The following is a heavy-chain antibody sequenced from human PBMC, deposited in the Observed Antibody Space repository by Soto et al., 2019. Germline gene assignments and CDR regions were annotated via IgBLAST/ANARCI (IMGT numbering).Heavy chain of an antibody. CDR1: GYSFTSYW. D-gene: IGHD6-13*01. CDR3: ARSRDTLAGIAAFSDY. CDR2: IYPGDSDT. V-gene: IGHV5-51*01. J-gene: IGHJ4*02. Sequence: GESLKISCKGSGYSFTSYWIGWVRQMPGKGLGWMGIIYPGDSDTRYSPSFQGQVTISADKSISTAYLQWSSLKASDTAMYYCARSRDTLAGIAAFSDYWGQGTLVTVSS.